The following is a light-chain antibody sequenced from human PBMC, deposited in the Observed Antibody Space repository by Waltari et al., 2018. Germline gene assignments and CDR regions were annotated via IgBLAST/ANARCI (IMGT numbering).Light chain of an antibody. V-gene: IGLV2-23*02. Sequence: QSALPQPAPVSGSPGQSITLSCTGTSSPVGNYYRFAWYQQHHGKAPQLMIYAVSKRPSGVSDRFSGSKSGDMASLTISGLQPEDEAEYFCSSYAGSSKGVFGGGTKVTVL. CDR3: SSYAGSSKGV. CDR1: SSPVGNYYR. CDR2: AVS. J-gene: IGLJ2*01.